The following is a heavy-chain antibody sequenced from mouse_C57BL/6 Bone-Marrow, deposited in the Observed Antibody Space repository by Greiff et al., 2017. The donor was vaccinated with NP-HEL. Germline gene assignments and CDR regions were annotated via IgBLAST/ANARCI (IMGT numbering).Heavy chain of an antibody. CDR2: ITPSSGYT. J-gene: IGHJ1*03. CDR1: GYTFTSYT. CDR3: ARELGYFDV. Sequence: VQLQQSGAELARPGASVKMSCKASGYTFTSYTMHWVKQRPGQGLEWIGYITPSSGYTKYNQKFKDKATLTADKSSSTAYMQLSSLTSEDSAVYYCARELGYFDVWGTGTTVTVSS. D-gene: IGHD1-3*01. V-gene: IGHV1-4*01.